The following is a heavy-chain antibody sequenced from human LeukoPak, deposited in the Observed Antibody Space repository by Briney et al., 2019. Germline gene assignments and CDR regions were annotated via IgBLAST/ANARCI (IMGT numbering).Heavy chain of an antibody. CDR2: INNDGSST. CDR1: GFTFSSYW. D-gene: IGHD1-26*01. V-gene: IGHV3-74*01. J-gene: IGHJ4*02. Sequence: PGGSLRLSCAASGFTFSSYWMHWVRQAPGKGPVWVSRINNDGSSTTYADSVKGRFTISRDNSKNTLYLQMNSLRAEDTAVYYCAKGSKAWRELLPFDYWGQGTLVTVSS. CDR3: AKGSKAWRELLPFDY.